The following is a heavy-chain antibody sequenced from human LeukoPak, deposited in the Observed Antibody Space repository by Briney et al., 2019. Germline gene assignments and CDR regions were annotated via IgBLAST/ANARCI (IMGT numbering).Heavy chain of an antibody. V-gene: IGHV4-38-2*02. CDR1: GYSISSDYY. CDR2: IFHNGNT. Sequence: TSETLSLTCTVSGYSISSDYYWGWIRQPPGKGLEWIGNIFHNGNTYYNPSLKSRVTMSIDTSKKQFSLKLRTATAADTTVYYCARIEDVTRGYNHAYYFDYWGQGTLVTVSS. D-gene: IGHD5-18*01. J-gene: IGHJ4*02. CDR3: ARIEDVTRGYNHAYYFDY.